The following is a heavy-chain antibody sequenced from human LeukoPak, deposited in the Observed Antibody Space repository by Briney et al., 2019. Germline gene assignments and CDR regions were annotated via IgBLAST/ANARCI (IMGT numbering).Heavy chain of an antibody. Sequence: GGSLRLSCAASGFTFSTSAMIWVRQPPGKGLEWVSSIFPSGGEIHYADSVRGRFTISRDNSKSILSLQMNSLRAEDTAIYYCATYRQVLLPFESWGQGTLVTVSS. D-gene: IGHD5-18*01. CDR1: GFTFSTSA. J-gene: IGHJ4*02. CDR2: IFPSGGEI. CDR3: ATYRQVLLPFES. V-gene: IGHV3-23*01.